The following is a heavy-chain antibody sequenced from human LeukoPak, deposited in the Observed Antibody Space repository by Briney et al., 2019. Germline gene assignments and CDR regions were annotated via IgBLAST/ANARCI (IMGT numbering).Heavy chain of an antibody. D-gene: IGHD2-15*01. CDR2: IHTYNGNT. CDR1: GYTFTRYG. J-gene: IGHJ3*02. CDR3: SRRSVVVSAAGDDAFDI. Sequence: GSVKVSCKASGYTFTRYGISWLRPAPGQGLEWMGWIHTYNGNTNYAQKFHDRVTITTDTSTRTPYMALTSLRYDEKAGYSFSRRSVVVSAAGDDAFDIWGQGTRVSVFS. V-gene: IGHV1-18*01.